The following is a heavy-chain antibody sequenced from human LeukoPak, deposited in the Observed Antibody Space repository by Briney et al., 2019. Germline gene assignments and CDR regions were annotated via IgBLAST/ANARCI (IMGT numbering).Heavy chain of an antibody. V-gene: IGHV4-59*01. CDR3: ARVTDYYDSSGSSDAFDI. D-gene: IGHD3-22*01. CDR1: GGSISSYY. Sequence: PSETLSLTCTVSGGSISSYYWSWIRQPPGKGLEWIGYIYYSGSTNYNPSLKSRVTISVDTSKNQFSLKLSSVTAADTAVYYCARVTDYYDSSGSSDAFDIWGQGTMVTVSS. CDR2: IYYSGST. J-gene: IGHJ3*02.